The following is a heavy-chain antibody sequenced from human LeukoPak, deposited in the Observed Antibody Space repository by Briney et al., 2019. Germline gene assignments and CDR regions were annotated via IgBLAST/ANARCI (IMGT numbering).Heavy chain of an antibody. CDR1: GFTFSSYA. CDR2: ISGSGGST. Sequence: GGSLRLSCAASGFTFSSYAMSWVRQAPGKGLEWGSAISGSGGSTYYADSVKGRFTISRDNSKNTLYLQMNSLRAEDTAVYYCAKDGGYTEGTYFDYWGQGTLVTVSS. D-gene: IGHD5-12*01. J-gene: IGHJ4*02. CDR3: AKDGGYTEGTYFDY. V-gene: IGHV3-23*01.